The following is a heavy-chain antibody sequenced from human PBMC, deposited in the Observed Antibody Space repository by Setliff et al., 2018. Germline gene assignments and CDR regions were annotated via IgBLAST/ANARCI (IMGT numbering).Heavy chain of an antibody. D-gene: IGHD2-8*02. CDR3: TRVWSMVSDSYYFYMDV. Sequence: GGSLRLSCAATGFPFRDYEMHWVRQAPGKGLEWVTFMRYDGSDKYYADSVKGRFTISRDNAKNALYLQMNSLRAEDTAVYFCTRVWSMVSDSYYFYMDVWGKGTTVTVSS. CDR1: GFPFRDYE. V-gene: IGHV3-30*02. J-gene: IGHJ6*03. CDR2: MRYDGSDK.